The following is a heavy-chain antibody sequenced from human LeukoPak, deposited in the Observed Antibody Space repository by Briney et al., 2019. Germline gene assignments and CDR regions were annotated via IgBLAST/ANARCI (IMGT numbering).Heavy chain of an antibody. Sequence: GRSLRLSCAASGFTFSSYAMHWVRQAPGKGLEWVAVISYDGSNKYYADSVKGRFTISRDNSKNTLYLQMNSLRAEDTAVYYCARYSGSYYYYYYGMDVWGQGTTVTVSS. CDR2: ISYDGSNK. CDR1: GFTFSSYA. J-gene: IGHJ6*02. D-gene: IGHD1-26*01. V-gene: IGHV3-30*04. CDR3: ARYSGSYYYYYYGMDV.